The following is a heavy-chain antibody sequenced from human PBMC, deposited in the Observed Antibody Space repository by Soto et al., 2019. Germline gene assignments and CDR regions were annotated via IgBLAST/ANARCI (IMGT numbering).Heavy chain of an antibody. J-gene: IGHJ4*02. CDR2: IWYDGSNK. CDR3: ARDYDSSGYPRYYFVD. V-gene: IGHV3-33*01. Sequence: QVQLVESGGGVVQPGRSLRLSCAASGFTFSSYGMHWVRQAPGKGLEWVAVIWYDGSNKYYADSVKGRFTISRDNSKNTLYMQMNSLRAEDTAVYYCARDYDSSGYPRYYFVDWGQGAMVTVSS. D-gene: IGHD3-22*01. CDR1: GFTFSSYG.